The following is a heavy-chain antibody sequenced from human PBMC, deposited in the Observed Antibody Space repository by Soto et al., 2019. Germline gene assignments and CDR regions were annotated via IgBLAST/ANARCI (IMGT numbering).Heavy chain of an antibody. J-gene: IGHJ5*02. CDR3: ARLLKGGTSDWNQIDL. V-gene: IGHV2-70*01. D-gene: IGHD1-1*01. CDR2: TDDNDHK. CDR1: GFSLTSSGMS. Sequence: SGPTLVNPTQTLTLTCTFSGFSLTSSGMSVTWIRQPPGKALEWLALTDDNDHKYYNSSLRTRLTLSKDTSKNHVVLTMTNMDPVDTGMYLCARLLKGGTSDWNQIDLWGQGTLAPVSS.